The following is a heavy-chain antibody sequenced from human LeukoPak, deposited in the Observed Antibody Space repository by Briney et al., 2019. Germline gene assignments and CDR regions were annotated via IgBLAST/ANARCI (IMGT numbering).Heavy chain of an antibody. CDR3: ARYRCKTTYGCEDTDAFDT. CDR2: LNPNSGAT. CDR1: GYTFTANY. V-gene: IGHV1-2*02. Sequence: GASVKVSCKTSGYTFTANYMQWVRQAPGQGLEWMGWLNPNSGATKYAQKFQGRVTMTRDTSISTAYMELSRLTSDDTAVYYCARYRCKTTYGCEDTDAFDTWGQGTMVTVSS. J-gene: IGHJ3*02. D-gene: IGHD2/OR15-2a*01.